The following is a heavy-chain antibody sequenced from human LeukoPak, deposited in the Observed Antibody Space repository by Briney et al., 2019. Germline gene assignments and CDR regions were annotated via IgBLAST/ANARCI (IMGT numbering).Heavy chain of an antibody. D-gene: IGHD3-10*01. CDR2: IYTSGST. Sequence: PSQTLSLTCTVSGGSISSGSYYWSWIRQPAGKGLEWIGRIYTSGSTNYNPSLKSRVTISVDTSKNQFSLKLSSVTAADTAVYYCARETYYYGSGSANWFDPWGQGTLVTVSS. V-gene: IGHV4-61*02. CDR3: ARETYYYGSGSANWFDP. J-gene: IGHJ5*02. CDR1: GGSISSGSYY.